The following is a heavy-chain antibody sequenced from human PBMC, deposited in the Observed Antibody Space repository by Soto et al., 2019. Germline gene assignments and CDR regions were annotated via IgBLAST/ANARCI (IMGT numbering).Heavy chain of an antibody. CDR2: IYYSGST. V-gene: IGHV4-39*07. Sequence: PSETLSLTCTVTGDSISSRSYYWGWIRQPPGKGLEWIGSIYYSGSTYNNPSLRSRVSMSIDTSKNQFSLRLTSVTAADTAVYFCAREPLAHSYFDLWGQGTLVTSPQ. CDR1: GDSISSRSYY. CDR3: AREPLAHSYFDL. J-gene: IGHJ4*02.